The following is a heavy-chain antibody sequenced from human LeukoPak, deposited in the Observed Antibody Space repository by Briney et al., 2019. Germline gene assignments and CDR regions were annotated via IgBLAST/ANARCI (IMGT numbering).Heavy chain of an antibody. CDR2: ISYDEGNK. Sequence: GRSLRLSCAASGFNFNAYGMHWVRQAPGKGLEWVAVISYDEGNKYVADSVKGRFTISRDNSKNMLYLQMNSLRPEDTAVYYCAKDPSSSWYSYFQHWGQGTLVTVSS. V-gene: IGHV3-30*18. D-gene: IGHD6-13*01. J-gene: IGHJ1*01. CDR3: AKDPSSSWYSYFQH. CDR1: GFNFNAYG.